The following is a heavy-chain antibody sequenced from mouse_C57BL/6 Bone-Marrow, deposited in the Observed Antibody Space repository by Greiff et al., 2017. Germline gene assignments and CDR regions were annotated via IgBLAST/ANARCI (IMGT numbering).Heavy chain of an antibody. CDR2: IDPSDSYT. Sequence: VQLQQPGAELVMPGASVKLSCKASGYTFTSYWMHWVKQRPGQGLEWIGEIDPSDSYTNYNQKFKGKSTLTVDKSSSTAYMQLSSLTSEDSAVYYCARWDGYYRPWFAYWGQGTLVTVSA. V-gene: IGHV1-69*01. D-gene: IGHD2-3*01. J-gene: IGHJ3*01. CDR3: ARWDGYYRPWFAY. CDR1: GYTFTSYW.